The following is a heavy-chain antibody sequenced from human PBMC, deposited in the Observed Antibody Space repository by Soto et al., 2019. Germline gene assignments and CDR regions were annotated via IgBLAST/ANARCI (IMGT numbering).Heavy chain of an antibody. CDR2: IKKNADSATI. J-gene: IGHJ6*02. D-gene: IGHD2-2*01. V-gene: IGHV3-15*01. CDR1: GLTLSDVL. CDR3: GDLDASYFGRDA. Sequence: PGGSLRLACAASGLTLSDVLISWVRQAPGKGLEWVGRIKKNADSATINYAAHLKGRFTSSRDDTNTTLYLQMNSLKIEETAVSYCGDLDASYFGRDAWGQGTTVTVSS.